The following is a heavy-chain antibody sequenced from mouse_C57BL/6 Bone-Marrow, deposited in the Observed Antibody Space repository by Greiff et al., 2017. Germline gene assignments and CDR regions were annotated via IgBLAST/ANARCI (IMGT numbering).Heavy chain of an antibody. J-gene: IGHJ2*01. V-gene: IGHV1-54*01. CDR2: INPGSGGT. D-gene: IGHD2-4*01. CDR1: GYAFTNYL. Sequence: VQLQQSGAELVRPGTSVKVSCKASGYAFTNYLIEWVKQRPGQGLEWIGVINPGSGGTNYNEKFKGKATLTADKSSSTADMQLSSLTSEDSAVYFCARSSIYYDYDVDYWGQGTTLTVSS. CDR3: ARSSIYYDYDVDY.